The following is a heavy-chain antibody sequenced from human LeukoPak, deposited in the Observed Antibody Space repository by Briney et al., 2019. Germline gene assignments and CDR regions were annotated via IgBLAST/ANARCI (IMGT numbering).Heavy chain of an antibody. D-gene: IGHD6-19*01. V-gene: IGHV3-74*01. CDR2: INGDGSST. CDR3: ARVFGQWLVSFDV. CDR1: GFTFSSYW. Sequence: GGSLRLSCAASGFTFSSYWMHWVRQAPGKGLVWLSHINGDGSSTNYADSVKGRFTTSRDNAKNTLYLQMNSLRADDTAVYYCARVFGQWLVSFDVWGRGTMVTVSS. J-gene: IGHJ3*01.